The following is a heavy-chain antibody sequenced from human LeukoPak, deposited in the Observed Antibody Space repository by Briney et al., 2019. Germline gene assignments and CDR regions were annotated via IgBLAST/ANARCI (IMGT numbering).Heavy chain of an antibody. J-gene: IGHJ4*02. CDR1: GYTFTSYG. V-gene: IGHV1-18*01. CDR3: ARVAWYCGGDCYSWALSLFDY. D-gene: IGHD2-21*02. Sequence: GASVKVSCKASGYTFTSYGISWVRQAPGQGLGWMGWISAYNGNTNYAQKLQGRVTMTTATSTSTAYIELRSLRSDDTAVYYCARVAWYCGGDCYSWALSLFDYWGQGTLVTVSS. CDR2: ISAYNGNT.